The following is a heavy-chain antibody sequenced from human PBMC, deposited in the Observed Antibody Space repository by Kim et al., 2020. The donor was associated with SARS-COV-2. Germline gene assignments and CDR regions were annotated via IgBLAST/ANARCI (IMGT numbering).Heavy chain of an antibody. V-gene: IGHV4-39*02. CDR3: ARAGATPVIDF. Sequence: YHTPSLKRRLTISTDASKNHFSLKVTSVTAADTAVYYCARAGATPVIDFWGQGTLVTVSS. J-gene: IGHJ4*02. D-gene: IGHD1-26*01.